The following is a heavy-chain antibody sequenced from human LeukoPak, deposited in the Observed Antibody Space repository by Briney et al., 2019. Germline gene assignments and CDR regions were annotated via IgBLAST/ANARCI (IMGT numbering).Heavy chain of an antibody. V-gene: IGHV4-31*03. CDR3: AREVIEDWFDP. Sequence: SQTLSLTCTVSGGSISSGAYYWNWIRQHPGKGLEWIGYIYYSGSTYYNPSLKSRVTMSVDTSKNQFSLKLSPVTAADTAVYYCAREVIEDWFDPWGQGTLVTVSS. J-gene: IGHJ5*02. D-gene: IGHD2/OR15-2a*01. CDR1: GGSISSGAYY. CDR2: IYYSGST.